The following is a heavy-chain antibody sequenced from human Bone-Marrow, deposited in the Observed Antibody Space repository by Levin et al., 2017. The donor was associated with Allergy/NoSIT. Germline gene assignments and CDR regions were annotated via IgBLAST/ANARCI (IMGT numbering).Heavy chain of an antibody. CDR3: ARPASEGIVVVNYFDY. J-gene: IGHJ4*02. Sequence: AASVKVSCKASGYTFTSYDINWVRQATGQGLEWMGWMNPNSGNTGYAQKFQGRVTMTRNTSISTAYMELSSLRSEDTAVYYCARPASEGIVVVNYFDYWGQGTLVTVSS. CDR2: MNPNSGNT. D-gene: IGHD3-22*01. CDR1: GYTFTSYD. V-gene: IGHV1-8*01.